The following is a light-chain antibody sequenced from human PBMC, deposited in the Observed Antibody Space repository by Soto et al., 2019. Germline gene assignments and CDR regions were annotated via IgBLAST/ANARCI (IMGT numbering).Light chain of an antibody. CDR3: QQYHEYW. CDR2: DAS. J-gene: IGKJ1*01. CDR1: HSINNW. V-gene: IGKV1-5*02. Sequence: DIQMTKYNSPRSASFGDRFTIICRASHSINNWLAWYQQKPGKAPKLLIYDASSLESGVPSRFSGSGSGTEFTLTISSLQPDDFATYYFQQYHEYWFGQGGKVDIK.